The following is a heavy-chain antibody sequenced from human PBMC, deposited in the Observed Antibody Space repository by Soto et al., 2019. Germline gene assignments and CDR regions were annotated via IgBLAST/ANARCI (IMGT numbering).Heavy chain of an antibody. V-gene: IGHV1-46*01. J-gene: IGHJ4*02. Sequence: QVQVVQSGAEVKEPGASVKVSCKASGYSSSNYYTHWVRQAPGQGLEWMGIVNPNGETTNYAQRFQGRVALTRDTSTNTDYMDLSRLTSDDTAIYFCASVTTIWSNWGQGTLVNVSS. CDR1: GYSSSNYY. CDR2: VNPNGETT. CDR3: ASVTTIWSN. D-gene: IGHD2-21*02.